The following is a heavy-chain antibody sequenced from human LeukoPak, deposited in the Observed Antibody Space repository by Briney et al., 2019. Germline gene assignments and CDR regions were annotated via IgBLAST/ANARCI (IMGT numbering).Heavy chain of an antibody. CDR1: GGSFSDFF. CDR3: ARIFRLRGSIDPGSSGPFDY. Sequence: SETLSLTCAVYGGSFSDFFWCWIRQPTGRGLEWIGEICRNGGTNYNPCLQSRVTISIDTSKNQFSLKLTSVTPADTAVYYCARIFRLRGSIDPGSSGPFDYWGQGTLVTVSS. J-gene: IGHJ4*02. V-gene: IGHV4-34*01. D-gene: IGHD4-17*01. CDR2: ICRNGGT.